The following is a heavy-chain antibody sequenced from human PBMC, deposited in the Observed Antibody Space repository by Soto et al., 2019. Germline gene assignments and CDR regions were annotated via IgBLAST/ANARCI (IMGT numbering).Heavy chain of an antibody. V-gene: IGHV3-48*02. D-gene: IGHD3-3*01. J-gene: IGHJ6*02. Sequence: GGSLRLSCAASGFTFSSYSMNWVRQAPGKGLEWVSYISSSSTIYYADSVKGRFTISRDNAKNSLYLQMNSLRDEDTAVYYCARDGGDFWSGLIRYYYGMDVWGQGTTVTVSS. CDR2: ISSSSTI. CDR1: GFTFSSYS. CDR3: ARDGGDFWSGLIRYYYGMDV.